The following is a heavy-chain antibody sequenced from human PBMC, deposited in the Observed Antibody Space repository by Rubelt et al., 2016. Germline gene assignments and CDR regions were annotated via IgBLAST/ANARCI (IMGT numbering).Heavy chain of an antibody. D-gene: IGHD6-19*01. CDR3: AKDTFSYSSGWYHD. Sequence: EVQLVESGGALVKPDESLRLSCAASGFTFSSYAMSWVRQAPGKGLEWVSGISSSGGSTHYTDSVKGRFTISRDDSKNTLYLQLNSLRAEDTAVYYCAKDTFSYSSGWYHDWGQGTLVTVSS. J-gene: IGHJ4*02. CDR2: ISSSGGST. CDR1: GFTFSSYA. V-gene: IGHV3-23*04.